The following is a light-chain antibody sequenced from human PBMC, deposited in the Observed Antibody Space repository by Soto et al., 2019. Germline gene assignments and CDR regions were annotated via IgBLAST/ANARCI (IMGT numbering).Light chain of an antibody. CDR2: EVR. J-gene: IGLJ3*02. V-gene: IGLV2-14*01. CDR1: MRDVGAYNL. Sequence: QSALTQPASVSGSAGQSITISCSGTMRDVGAYNLVSWYQQHPGTAPKLIIYEVRNRPSGISSRFSGSRSGNTASLTISGLQPEDEGDYYCSAYTARRTLVCGGDYKLTVL. CDR3: SAYTARRTLV.